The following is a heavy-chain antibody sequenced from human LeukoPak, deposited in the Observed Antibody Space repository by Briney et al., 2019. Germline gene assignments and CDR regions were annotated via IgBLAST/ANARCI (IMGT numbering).Heavy chain of an antibody. CDR3: ARNRNGLDP. V-gene: IGHV1-8*01. Sequence: TFQGRVTMTRDTSISTAYMEVSSLTSEDTAVYYCARNRNGLDPWGQGTLVTVSS. J-gene: IGHJ5*02. D-gene: IGHD2-8*01.